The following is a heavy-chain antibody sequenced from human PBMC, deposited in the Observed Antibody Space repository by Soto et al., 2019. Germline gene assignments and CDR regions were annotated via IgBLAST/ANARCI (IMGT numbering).Heavy chain of an antibody. CDR1: RGSISSADYS. D-gene: IGHD2-21*01. CDR3: ARANPLWGDHDRIAFDF. V-gene: IGHV4-30-4*01. Sequence: SETLSLTCTVSRGSISSADYSWSWVRQSPGKGLEWIGHIFYRGSTYYNPTLKSRATISVDTSKMQFSLRLKSVIAADTAVYFCARANPLWGDHDRIAFDFWGQGTPVTVSS. CDR2: IFYRGST. J-gene: IGHJ4*02.